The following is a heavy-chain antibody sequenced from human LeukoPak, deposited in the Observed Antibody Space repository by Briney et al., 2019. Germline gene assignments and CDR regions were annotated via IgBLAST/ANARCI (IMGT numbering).Heavy chain of an antibody. D-gene: IGHD2-2*03. CDR2: ISGSGPYT. V-gene: IGHV3-23*01. Sequence: GGSLRLSCAASGFTFSSYAMSWVRQAPGKGLEWVSGISGSGPYTFYTDSVKGRFTISGDSSKNTLYLQMNSLRAEDTALYYCAKHGYCSGISCFFDLWGQGTLVTVSS. CDR3: AKHGYCSGISCFFDL. CDR1: GFTFSSYA. J-gene: IGHJ4*02.